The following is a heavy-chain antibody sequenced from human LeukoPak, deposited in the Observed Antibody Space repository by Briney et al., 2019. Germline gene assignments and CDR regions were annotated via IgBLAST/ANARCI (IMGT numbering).Heavy chain of an antibody. D-gene: IGHD6-19*01. V-gene: IGHV3-30*18. J-gene: IGHJ5*02. CDR2: VAHDGSVA. CDR1: GFIFSNYG. Sequence: GGSLRLSCEASGFIFSNYGMHWVRQDPGKGLEWVAVVAHDGSVAYYADWVKGRSTISRDNSKNTLYLQMNSLRGEDTAVYYCAKEPAPYSSGWYFPDDHWGQGALVTVSS. CDR3: AKEPAPYSSGWYFPDDH.